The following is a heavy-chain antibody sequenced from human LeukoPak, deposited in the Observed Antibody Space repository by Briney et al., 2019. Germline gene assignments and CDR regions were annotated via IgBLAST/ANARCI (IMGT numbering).Heavy chain of an antibody. V-gene: IGHV4-34*01. J-gene: IGHJ6*03. CDR1: GGSFSDYY. CDR2: INHSGST. Sequence: NPSETLSLTCAVYGGSFSDYYWGWIRQTPGKGLEWVGEINHSGSTNYNPSLKSRVSISVDTSKNQFSLKLTSVTAADTAVYYCARMRGGGIGYHYYVDVWGKGTTVIVSS. D-gene: IGHD2-15*01. CDR3: ARMRGGGIGYHYYVDV.